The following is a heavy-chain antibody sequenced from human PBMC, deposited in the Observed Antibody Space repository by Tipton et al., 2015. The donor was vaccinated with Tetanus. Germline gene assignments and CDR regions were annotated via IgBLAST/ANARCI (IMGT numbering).Heavy chain of an antibody. Sequence: SLRLSCEVSGFIFSSYTMNWARQAPGKGLEWVSSISSTSSYIYYADSLKGRFTISRDNAKSSLYLQMNSLRAEDTAVYYCAKDVNWNLRYFQHWGQGTVVTVSS. CDR2: ISSTSSYI. CDR3: AKDVNWNLRYFQH. V-gene: IGHV3-21*04. D-gene: IGHD1-1*01. J-gene: IGHJ1*01. CDR1: GFIFSSYT.